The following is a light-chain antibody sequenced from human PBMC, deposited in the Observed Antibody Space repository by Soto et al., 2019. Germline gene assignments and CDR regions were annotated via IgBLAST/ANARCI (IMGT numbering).Light chain of an antibody. CDR3: QQSYSTPPIT. CDR1: QSITSF. Sequence: DIQMTQSPSSLSASVGDRVTITCRASQSITSFLNWYQHKPGNAPKLLIYAASNLQSGVPSRFIGSGSGTDFSLTISSLQPEDFAAYYCQQSYSTPPITFGPGTRLEIK. CDR2: AAS. J-gene: IGKJ5*01. V-gene: IGKV1-39*01.